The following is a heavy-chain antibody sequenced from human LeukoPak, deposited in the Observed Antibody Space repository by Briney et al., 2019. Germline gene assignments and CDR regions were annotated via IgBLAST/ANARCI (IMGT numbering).Heavy chain of an antibody. CDR2: INPNSGGT. CDR1: GYTFTGYY. V-gene: IGHV1-2*06. J-gene: IGHJ4*02. D-gene: IGHD6-19*01. CDR3: AGHSSGWYFYY. Sequence: ASVKVSCKASGYTFTGYYMHWVRQAPGQGLEWMGRINPNSGGTNYAQKFQGRVTMTRDTSISTAYMELSRLRSDDTAEYYCAGHSSGWYFYYWGQGTLVTVSS.